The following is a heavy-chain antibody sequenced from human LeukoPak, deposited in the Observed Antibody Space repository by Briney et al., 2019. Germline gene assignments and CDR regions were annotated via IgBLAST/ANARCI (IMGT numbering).Heavy chain of an antibody. D-gene: IGHD3-22*01. Sequence: SETPSLTCTVSGYSISSGYYWVWIRQPPGKGLEWIGSIYHSGSTYYNPSLKSRVTISVDTSKNQFSLKLSSVTAADTAVYYCASNYYDSSGYYNWYFDLWGRGTLVTVSS. V-gene: IGHV4-38-2*02. CDR2: IYHSGST. CDR3: ASNYYDSSGYYNWYFDL. J-gene: IGHJ2*01. CDR1: GYSISSGYY.